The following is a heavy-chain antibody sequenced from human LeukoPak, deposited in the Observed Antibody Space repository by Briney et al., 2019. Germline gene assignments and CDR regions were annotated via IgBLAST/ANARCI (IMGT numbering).Heavy chain of an antibody. J-gene: IGHJ3*02. D-gene: IGHD3-9*01. Sequence: GESLKISCKGSGYSFSSYWIGWVRQMPGKGLEWMGIIYPSDSDTKYSPSFEGQVTISADKSISTAYLQWSSLKASDTAMYYCAGHYYDILTGYYKTNDAFDIWGQGTMVTVSS. CDR3: AGHYYDILTGYYKTNDAFDI. CDR1: GYSFSSYW. V-gene: IGHV5-51*01. CDR2: IYPSDSDT.